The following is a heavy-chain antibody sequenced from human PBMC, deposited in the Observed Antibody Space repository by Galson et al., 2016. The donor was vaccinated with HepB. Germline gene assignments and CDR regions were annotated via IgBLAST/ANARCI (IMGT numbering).Heavy chain of an antibody. CDR1: GGTFSNYA. CDR3: ARGGRGGKVARPWPYNF. D-gene: IGHD3-10*01. V-gene: IGHV1-69*13. J-gene: IGHJ3*01. Sequence: SVKVSCKASGGTFSNYAVSWVRQAPGQGLEWLGGIIPIFGTANYAQKFQGRFTITVDGSTSTAYMELSSLRSEDTAVYYCARGGRGGKVARPWPYNFWGQGTMVTVSA. CDR2: IIPIFGTA.